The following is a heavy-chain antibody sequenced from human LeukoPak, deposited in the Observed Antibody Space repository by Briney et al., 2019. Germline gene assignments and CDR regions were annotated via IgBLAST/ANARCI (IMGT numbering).Heavy chain of an antibody. V-gene: IGHV4-34*01. CDR1: GGSFSGYY. J-gene: IGHJ6*04. CDR2: IKHSGST. Sequence: SETLSLTCAVYGGSFSGYYWSWIRQPPGKGLEWIGEIKHSGSTNYNPSLKSLVTISVDTSKNQFSLKLISVTAADTAVYYCARGLRNTMIRGVTIDVWGEGTTVTVSS. CDR3: ARGLRNTMIRGVTIDV. D-gene: IGHD3-10*01.